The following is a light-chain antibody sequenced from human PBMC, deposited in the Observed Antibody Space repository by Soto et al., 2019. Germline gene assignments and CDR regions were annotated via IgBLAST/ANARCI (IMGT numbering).Light chain of an antibody. Sequence: QSALTQPASVSGSPGQSITISCTGTSSDVGGYNYVSWYQQHPGKAPKLMIHDVSNRPSGVSNRFSGSKSGNTGSLTISGLQAEDEADYYCSSYTSSSTLYVFGTGTKVTVL. CDR2: DVS. CDR1: SSDVGGYNY. V-gene: IGLV2-14*01. CDR3: SSYTSSSTLYV. J-gene: IGLJ1*01.